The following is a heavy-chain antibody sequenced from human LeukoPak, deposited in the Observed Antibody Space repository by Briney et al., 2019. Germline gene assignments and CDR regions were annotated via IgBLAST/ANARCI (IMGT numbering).Heavy chain of an antibody. Sequence: GGSLRLSCAASGFTFDDYAMHWVRQAPGKGLEWVSGISWNSGSIGYADSVRGRFTISRDNAKNSLYLQINGLRAEDTALYYCAKGANYGSPNRYYFDYWGQGTLVTVSS. V-gene: IGHV3-9*01. CDR2: ISWNSGSI. J-gene: IGHJ4*02. D-gene: IGHD3-10*01. CDR1: GFTFDDYA. CDR3: AKGANYGSPNRYYFDY.